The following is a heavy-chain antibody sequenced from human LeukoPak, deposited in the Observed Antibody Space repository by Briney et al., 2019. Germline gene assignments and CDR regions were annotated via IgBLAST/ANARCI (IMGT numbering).Heavy chain of an antibody. J-gene: IGHJ4*02. D-gene: IGHD6-13*01. CDR3: ARDIEAAGICFDY. CDR2: ISGRGRGGGT. Sequence: GGSLRLSCAASGFTFSDYAMTWVRQAPGKGPEWVSDISGRGRGGGTYYADSVKGRFTISRDNSKNTVSLQMNSLRADDAAVYFCARDIEAAGICFDYWGQGILVTVSS. V-gene: IGHV3-23*01. CDR1: GFTFSDYA.